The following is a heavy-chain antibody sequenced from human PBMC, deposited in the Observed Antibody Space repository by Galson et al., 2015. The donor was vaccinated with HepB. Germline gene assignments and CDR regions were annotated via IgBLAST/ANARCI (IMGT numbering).Heavy chain of an antibody. J-gene: IGHJ6*02. D-gene: IGHD3-16*01. V-gene: IGHV1-18*01. CDR3: ARRDYRPIMYYGMDV. CDR2: ISVYNGNT. Sequence: SVKVSCKASGYTFINYGISWVRQAPGQGLEWMGWISVYNGNTNYAQELQGRVTMTTDTSTSTAYMELRSLRSDDTAVYYCARRDYRPIMYYGMDVWGQGTTVTVSS. CDR1: GYTFINYG.